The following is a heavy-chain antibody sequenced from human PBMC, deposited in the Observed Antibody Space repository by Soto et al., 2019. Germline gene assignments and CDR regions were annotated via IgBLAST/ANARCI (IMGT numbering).Heavy chain of an antibody. CDR3: ARLGFGELFPPFVY. CDR2: I. D-gene: IGHD3-10*01. J-gene: IGHJ4*02. V-gene: IGHV5-51*01. CDR1: AGRLTSYW. Sequence: GQPPRIGRGGAAGRLTSYWIGWVRQMPGKGLEWMGIIYSPSFQGQVTISADKSISTAYLQWSSLKASDPAMDYCARLGFGELFPPFVYWGRGTL.